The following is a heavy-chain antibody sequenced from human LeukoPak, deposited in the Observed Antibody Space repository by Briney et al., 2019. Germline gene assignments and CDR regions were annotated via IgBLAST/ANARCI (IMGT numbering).Heavy chain of an antibody. Sequence: PGGSLRLSCAASGFTFDDYAMHWVRQAPGKGLEWVSLISGDGGSTYYADSVKGRFAISRDNSKNSLYLQMNSLRTEDTALYYCAKVGSMIVVGNAFDIWGQGTMVTVSS. CDR3: AKVGSMIVVGNAFDI. CDR2: ISGDGGST. D-gene: IGHD3-22*01. J-gene: IGHJ3*02. V-gene: IGHV3-43*02. CDR1: GFTFDDYA.